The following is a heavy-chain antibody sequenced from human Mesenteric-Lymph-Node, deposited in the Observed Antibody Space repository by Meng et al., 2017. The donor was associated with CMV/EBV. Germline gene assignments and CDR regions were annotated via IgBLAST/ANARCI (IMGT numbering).Heavy chain of an antibody. CDR1: GFTFSSYW. CDR3: ARVGYSSGWYYFDY. D-gene: IGHD6-19*01. J-gene: IGHJ4*02. CDR2: IKQDGSEK. Sequence: GESLKISCAASGFTFSSYWMSWVRQAPGKGLEWVANIKQDGSEKYYVDSVKGRFTISRDNAKNSLYLQMNSLRAEDTAVYYCARVGYSSGWYYFDYWGQGTLVTVSS. V-gene: IGHV3-7*01.